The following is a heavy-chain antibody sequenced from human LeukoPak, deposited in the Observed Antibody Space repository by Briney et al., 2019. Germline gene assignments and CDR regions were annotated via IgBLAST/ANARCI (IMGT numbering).Heavy chain of an antibody. V-gene: IGHV6-1*01. D-gene: IGHD6-19*01. Sequence: SQTLSLTCAISGDSVSSNSAAWNWIRQSPSRGLEWLGRTYYRSKWYNDYAVSVKSRITINPDTSKNQFSLQLNSVTPEDTAVYYCARDLWYSSGWYYYYMDVWGKGTTVTVSS. CDR2: TYYRSKWYN. CDR1: GDSVSSNSAA. J-gene: IGHJ6*03. CDR3: ARDLWYSSGWYYYYMDV.